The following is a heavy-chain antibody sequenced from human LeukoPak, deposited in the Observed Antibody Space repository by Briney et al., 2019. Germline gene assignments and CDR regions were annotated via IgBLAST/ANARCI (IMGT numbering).Heavy chain of an antibody. CDR1: GGSISSYY. CDR3: ARHGGGSYRHEYDY. J-gene: IGHJ4*02. CDR2: IYYSGST. D-gene: IGHD1-26*01. V-gene: IGHV4-59*08. Sequence: SETLSITCTVSGGSISSYYWSWIRQPPGKGLEWIGYIYYSGSTNYNPSLKSRVTISVDTSKNQFSLKLSSVTAADTAVYYCARHGGGSYRHEYDYWGQGTLVTVSS.